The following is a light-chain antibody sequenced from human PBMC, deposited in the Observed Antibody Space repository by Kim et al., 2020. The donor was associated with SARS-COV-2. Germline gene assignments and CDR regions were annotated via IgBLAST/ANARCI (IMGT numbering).Light chain of an antibody. V-gene: IGKV3-15*01. CDR3: QQYNNWPPWT. CDR2: GAS. CDR1: QSVSDN. Sequence: SPGERATHACRASQSVSDNLAWYQQKPGQAPRLLVYGASTRATGIPARFSGSGSGTDFTLTINSLQSEDFAVYYCQQYNNWPPWTFGQGTKVDIK. J-gene: IGKJ1*01.